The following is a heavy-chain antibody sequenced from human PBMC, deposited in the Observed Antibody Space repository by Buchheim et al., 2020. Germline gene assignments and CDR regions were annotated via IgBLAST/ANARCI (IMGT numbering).Heavy chain of an antibody. J-gene: IGHJ4*02. D-gene: IGHD1-1*01. Sequence: QVQLVQSGAEVRKPGASVKVSCKASGYRFSDYDIHWVRQASGQGLQWVGWMNVNNGNTAYAQNFHGRVTMTRATSINTAYMELSSLRSDDTAIYDCARQRGPLDYGGQGTL. CDR1: GYRFSDYD. CDR2: MNVNNGNT. CDR3: ARQRGPLDY. V-gene: IGHV1-8*01.